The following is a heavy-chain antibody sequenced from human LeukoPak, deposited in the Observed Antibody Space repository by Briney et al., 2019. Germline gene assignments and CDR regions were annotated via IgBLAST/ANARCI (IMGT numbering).Heavy chain of an antibody. J-gene: IGHJ4*02. Sequence: GGSLRLSCAASGFTFSSYWMSWVRQAPGKGLEWVANIKQDGSEKYYVDSVKGRFTISRDNAKNSLYLQMNSLRAEDTAVYYCAKDLTRGYSYGPNMGIFDYWGQGTLVTVSS. CDR2: IKQDGSEK. D-gene: IGHD5-18*01. CDR3: AKDLTRGYSYGPNMGIFDY. CDR1: GFTFSSYW. V-gene: IGHV3-7*03.